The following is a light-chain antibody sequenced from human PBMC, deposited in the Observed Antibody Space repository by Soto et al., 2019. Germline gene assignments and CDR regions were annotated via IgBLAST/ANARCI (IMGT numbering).Light chain of an antibody. CDR2: DVS. Sequence: QSVLTQPASVSGSPGQSISISCTGTTSDVGRYNYVSWYQQHPGKAPKLMIYDVSYRPSWVSNRFSGSKSGITAFLTISGLQAEDEADYYCNSFTTSSTYVFGTGTKVTVL. CDR3: NSFTTSSTYV. J-gene: IGLJ1*01. CDR1: TSDVGRYNY. V-gene: IGLV2-14*03.